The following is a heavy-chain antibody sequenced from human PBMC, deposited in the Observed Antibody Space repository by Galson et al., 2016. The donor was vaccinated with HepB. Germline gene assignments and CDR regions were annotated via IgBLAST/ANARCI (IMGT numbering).Heavy chain of an antibody. CDR1: GFTFSSFS. V-gene: IGHV3-48*02. CDR3: VRDSSLDY. CDR2: ISSSSRSI. J-gene: IGHJ4*02. D-gene: IGHD2-2*01. Sequence: LRLSCAASGFTFSSFSMNWVRQAPGKGLEWVSYISSSSRSIYYADSVKGRFTISRDNAKNSLYLQMNTLRDEDTAVYYCVRDSSLDYWGQGTLVTVSS.